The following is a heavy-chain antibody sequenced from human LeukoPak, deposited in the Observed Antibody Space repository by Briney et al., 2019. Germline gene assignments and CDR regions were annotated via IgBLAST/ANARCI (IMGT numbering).Heavy chain of an antibody. V-gene: IGHV5-10-1*01. CDR1: GYSFTSYW. Sequence: GESLKISCKGSGYSFTSYWISWVRQMPGKGLEWMGRIDPSDSYTNYSPSFQGHVTISADKSISTAYLQWSSLKASDTAMYYCARQDLGQYCSGGSCYMDYRGQGTLVTVSS. CDR3: ARQDLGQYCSGGSCYMDY. J-gene: IGHJ4*02. D-gene: IGHD2-15*01. CDR2: IDPSDSYT.